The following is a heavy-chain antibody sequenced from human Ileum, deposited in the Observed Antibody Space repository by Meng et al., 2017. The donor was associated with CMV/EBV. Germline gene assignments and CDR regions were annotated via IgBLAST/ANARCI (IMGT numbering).Heavy chain of an antibody. CDR3: TKGARTSVQPWPARWFPCDY. D-gene: IGHD2-15*01. CDR1: TSYY. Sequence: TSYYINGVRQAPGQGLQWMGVIDPDNESTAYAQKFKGRVTMTRDRSTSTVYMELSSLTSEDTAVYYCTKGARTSVQPWPARWFPCDYWGQGTLVTVSS. V-gene: IGHV1-46*01. CDR2: IDPDNEST. J-gene: IGHJ4*02.